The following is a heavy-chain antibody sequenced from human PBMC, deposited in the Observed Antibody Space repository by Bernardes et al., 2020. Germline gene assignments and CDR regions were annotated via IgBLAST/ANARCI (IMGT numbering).Heavy chain of an antibody. J-gene: IGHJ4*02. Sequence: GGSLRLSCAASGFSFSGSAMHWVRQASGKGLEWVGRIRSKANSYATEYAASVKGRFTISRDDSKSIAYLQMNSLKTEDTAVYYCTRSDDDYGSGSYPLDYWGQGTLVTVSS. D-gene: IGHD3-10*01. CDR1: GFSFSGSA. V-gene: IGHV3-73*01. CDR2: IRSKANSYAT. CDR3: TRSDDDYGSGSYPLDY.